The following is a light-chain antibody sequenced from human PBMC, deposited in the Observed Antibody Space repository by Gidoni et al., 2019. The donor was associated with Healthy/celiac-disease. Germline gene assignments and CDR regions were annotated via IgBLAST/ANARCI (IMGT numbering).Light chain of an antibody. V-gene: IGKV2-28*01. CDR3: MQALQTPIT. CDR2: LGS. J-gene: IGKJ5*01. Sequence: DIVMTQPPLSLPVTPGEPASISFRSSQSLLQSNGYNYLDWYLQKPGQSPQLLIYLGSNRASGVPGRFSGSGSGTDFTLKISRVEAEDVGVYYCMQALQTPITFGQGTRLEIK. CDR1: QSLLQSNGYNY.